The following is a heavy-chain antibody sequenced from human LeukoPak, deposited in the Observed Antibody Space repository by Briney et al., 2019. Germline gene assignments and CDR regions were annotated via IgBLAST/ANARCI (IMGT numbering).Heavy chain of an antibody. CDR2: ISSSGSTI. J-gene: IGHJ6*02. CDR3: ARDPSGSGSLGYYYGMDV. CDR1: GFTFSDYY. D-gene: IGHD6-19*01. V-gene: IGHV3-11*01. Sequence: GGSLRLSCAASGFTFSDYYMSWIRQAPGKGLEWVSYISSSGSTIYYADSVKGRFTISRDNAKNSLYLQMNCLRAEDTAVYYCARDPSGSGSLGYYYGMDVWGQGTTVTVSS.